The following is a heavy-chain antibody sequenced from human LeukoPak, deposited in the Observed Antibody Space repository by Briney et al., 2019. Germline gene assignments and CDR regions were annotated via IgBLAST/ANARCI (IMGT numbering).Heavy chain of an antibody. V-gene: IGHV3-74*01. J-gene: IGHJ4*02. CDR3: ASLTSTSPEDY. CDR2: ITTDGSST. Sequence: GGSLRLSCAASVFTFTNFWMHWVRQAPGKGVEWVSRITTDGSSTRYADSVKGRFTISRDNAKNTVYLQMNSLRAEDTTMYYCASLTSTSPEDYWGQGTLVTVSS. D-gene: IGHD2-2*01. CDR1: VFTFTNFW.